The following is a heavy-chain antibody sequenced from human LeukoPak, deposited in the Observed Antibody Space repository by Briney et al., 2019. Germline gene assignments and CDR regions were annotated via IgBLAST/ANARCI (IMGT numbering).Heavy chain of an antibody. D-gene: IGHD2-15*01. CDR2: IYYSGST. Sequence: SETLSLTCTVSGGSISSYYWSWIRQPPGKGLEWIGYIYYSGSTNYNPSLKSRVTISVDTSKNQFSLKLSSVTAADTAVYYCAIGYCSGGSCPLPYWGQGTLVTVSS. J-gene: IGHJ4*02. CDR1: GGSISSYY. V-gene: IGHV4-59*12. CDR3: AIGYCSGGSCPLPY.